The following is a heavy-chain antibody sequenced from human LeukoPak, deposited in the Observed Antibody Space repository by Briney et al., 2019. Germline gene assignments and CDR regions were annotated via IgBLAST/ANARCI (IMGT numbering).Heavy chain of an antibody. CDR2: IRSIGSSI. CDR3: ARDHTTELLWFGELFHMDV. V-gene: IGHV3-48*03. CDR1: GFTFSSYE. Sequence: GGSLRLSCAASGFTFSSYEMNWVRQAPGKGLEWVSYIRSIGSSIYYADSVKGRFTISRDNAKNSLYLQMNSLRAEDTHVYYCARDHTTELLWFGELFHMDVWGKGTKVTVSS. D-gene: IGHD3-10*01. J-gene: IGHJ6*03.